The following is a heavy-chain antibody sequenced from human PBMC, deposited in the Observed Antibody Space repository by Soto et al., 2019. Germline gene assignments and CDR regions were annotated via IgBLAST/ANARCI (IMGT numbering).Heavy chain of an antibody. CDR3: AHRVLRTVFGLVTTTAIYFDF. CDR1: GFSLTTSGVG. Sequence: QITLKESGPTVVKPTETLTLTCTFSGFSLTTSGVGVGWVRQSPGMAPEWLALIYWDDDKRYSTSLKSRLTITKDTSKNQVVLTMANVDPADTATYYCAHRVLRTVFGLVTTTAIYFDFWGQGTPVVVSS. J-gene: IGHJ4*02. V-gene: IGHV2-5*02. CDR2: IYWDDDK. D-gene: IGHD3-3*01.